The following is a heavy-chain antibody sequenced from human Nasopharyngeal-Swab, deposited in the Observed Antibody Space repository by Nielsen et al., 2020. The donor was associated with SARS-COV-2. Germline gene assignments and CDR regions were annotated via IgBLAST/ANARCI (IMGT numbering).Heavy chain of an antibody. CDR2: IVPALGLP. CDR3: ARDQYSGYDSSYYYYGMDV. J-gene: IGHJ6*02. V-gene: IGHV1-69*10. D-gene: IGHD5-12*01. Sequence: WVRQAPGQGLEWMGGIVPALGLPNYAQKFRGRVTISADRSTTTSYLELSSLRSEDTAIYYCARDQYSGYDSSYYYYGMDVWGQGTTVTVSS.